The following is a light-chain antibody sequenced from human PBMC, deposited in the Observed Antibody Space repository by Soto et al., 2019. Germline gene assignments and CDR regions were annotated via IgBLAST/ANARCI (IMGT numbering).Light chain of an antibody. V-gene: IGLV4-69*01. J-gene: IGLJ3*02. CDR2: LNSDGSH. CDR1: SGHSSYA. CDR3: QTWGTGIGV. Sequence: QSVLTQSPSASASLGVSVKLTCTLSSGHSSYAIAWHQQQPEKGPRYLMKLNSDGSHSKGDGIPDRFSGSSSGAERYLTISSLQSEDEADYYCQTWGTGIGVFGGGTKVTVL.